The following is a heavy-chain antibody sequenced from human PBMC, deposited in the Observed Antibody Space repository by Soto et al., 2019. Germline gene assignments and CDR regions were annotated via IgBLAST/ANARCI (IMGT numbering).Heavy chain of an antibody. CDR3: AKGGRQWLVTSDFNY. J-gene: IGHJ4*02. V-gene: IGHV4-34*01. CDR2: INHSGST. Sequence: SETLSLTCAIYGGSFSGYYWSWLRQPPGKGLEWIGEINHSGSTNYNPSLKGRFTISRDSSKSTVSLEMTSLRAEDTAVYYCAKGGRQWLVTSDFNYWGQGALVTVSS. D-gene: IGHD6-19*01. CDR1: GGSFSGYY.